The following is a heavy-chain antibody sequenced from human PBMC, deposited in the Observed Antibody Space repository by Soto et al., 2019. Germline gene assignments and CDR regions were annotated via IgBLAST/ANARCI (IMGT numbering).Heavy chain of an antibody. CDR3: ARAPYYYDSSGYTLLYYYYGMDV. J-gene: IGHJ6*02. V-gene: IGHV3-48*03. CDR1: GFTFSSYE. Sequence: EVQLVESGGGLAQPGGSLRLSCAASGFTFSSYEMNWVRQAPGKGLEWVSYISSSGSTIYYADSVKGRFTISRDNAKNSLYLQMNSLRAEDTAVYYCARAPYYYDSSGYTLLYYYYGMDVWGQGTTVTVSS. CDR2: ISSSGSTI. D-gene: IGHD3-22*01.